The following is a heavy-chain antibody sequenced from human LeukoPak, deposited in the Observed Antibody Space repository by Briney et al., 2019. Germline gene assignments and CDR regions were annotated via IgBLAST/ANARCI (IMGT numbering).Heavy chain of an antibody. V-gene: IGHV4-59*01. CDR2: THYSGST. Sequence: PSETLSLTCTVAGGSISSDYWTWIRQPPGKGLEWIGYTHYSGSTNFNPSLKSRVTISVDTSKNQFSLKLSSVTAADTAVYYCARRDSSSLAALDIWGQGTMVTVSS. CDR1: GGSISSDY. D-gene: IGHD6-6*01. CDR3: ARRDSSSLAALDI. J-gene: IGHJ3*02.